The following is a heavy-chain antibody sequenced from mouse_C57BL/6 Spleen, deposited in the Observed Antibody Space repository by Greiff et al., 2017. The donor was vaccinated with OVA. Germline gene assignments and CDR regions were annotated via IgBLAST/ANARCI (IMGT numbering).Heavy chain of an antibody. J-gene: IGHJ4*01. CDR1: GFTFSDYY. V-gene: IGHV5-12*01. CDR2: ISNGGGST. Sequence: DVKLVESGGGLVQPGGSLKLSCAASGFTFSDYYMYWVRQTPEKRLEWVAYISNGGGSTYYPDTVKGRFTISRDNAKNTLYLQMSRLKSEDTAMYYCARYVGAMDYWGQGTSVTVSS. CDR3: ARYVGAMDY.